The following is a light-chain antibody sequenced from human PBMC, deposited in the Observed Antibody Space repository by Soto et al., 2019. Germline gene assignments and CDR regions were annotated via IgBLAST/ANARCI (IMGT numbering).Light chain of an antibody. CDR2: DAS. J-gene: IGKJ1*01. Sequence: DIQMTQSTSTLSASVGDRVTITCRASQSISVWVAWYQQKPGKAPKLLIYDASSLESGAPSRFSGSGSGTEFILTISSLQPDDFATYYCQQYESDSPWTFGQGTKVDSK. CDR3: QQYESDSPWT. V-gene: IGKV1-5*01. CDR1: QSISVW.